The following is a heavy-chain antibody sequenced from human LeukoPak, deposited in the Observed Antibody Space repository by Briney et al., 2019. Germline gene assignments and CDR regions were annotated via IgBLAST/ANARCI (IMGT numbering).Heavy chain of an antibody. CDR3: GKEGGA. CDR1: GFRFSDFT. CDR2: IGGRGGST. J-gene: IGHJ5*02. V-gene: IGHV3-23*01. Sequence: GGSLRLSCAASGFRFSDFTMTWVRQAPGRGPEWVSAIGGRGGSTYYADSLGGRFIISRDNSKDMVYLQMNSLKVEDTATYYCGKEGGAWGQGTKVTVSS. D-gene: IGHD3-16*01.